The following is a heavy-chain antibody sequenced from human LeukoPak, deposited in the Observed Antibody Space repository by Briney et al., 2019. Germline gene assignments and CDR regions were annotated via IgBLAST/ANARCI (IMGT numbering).Heavy chain of an antibody. D-gene: IGHD1-26*01. V-gene: IGHV3-7*01. CDR2: IKEEGSEK. CDR3: ARPQWDPSHPYSYFDY. CDR1: GFTFSSYW. Sequence: GGSLRLSCAASGFTFSSYWMSWVRQAPGKGLEWVANIKEEGSEKYYVDSVKGRFTISRDNAKNSLYLQLNSLRAADTAVYYCARPQWDPSHPYSYFDYWGQGTLVTVSS. J-gene: IGHJ4*02.